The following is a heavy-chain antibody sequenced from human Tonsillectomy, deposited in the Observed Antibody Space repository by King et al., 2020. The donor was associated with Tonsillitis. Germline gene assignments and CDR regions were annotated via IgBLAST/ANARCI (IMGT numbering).Heavy chain of an antibody. CDR1: GFPFSSYS. Sequence: VQLVESGGGLVKPGGSLRLSCAASGFPFSSYSMNWVRQAPGKGLEWVSSISSSSSYIYYADSVKGRFTISRDNAKNSLYLQMNSLRAEDTAVYYCAREEYSSGWYVGYYFDYWGQGTLVTVSS. CDR3: AREEYSSGWYVGYYFDY. V-gene: IGHV3-21*01. CDR2: ISSSSSYI. J-gene: IGHJ4*02. D-gene: IGHD6-19*01.